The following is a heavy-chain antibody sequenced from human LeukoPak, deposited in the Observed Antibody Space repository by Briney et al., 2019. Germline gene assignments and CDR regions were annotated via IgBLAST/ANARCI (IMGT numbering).Heavy chain of an antibody. V-gene: IGHV4-59*01. CDR2: IYYSGST. CDR3: ARVGVDYSGNVLKYFFDY. Sequence: SETLSLTCAVYGGSFSGYYWSWIRQPPGKGLEWIGYIYYSGSTNYNPSLKSRVTISVDTSKNQFSLKLSSVTAADTAVYYCARVGVDYSGNVLKYFFDYWGQGTLVTVSS. CDR1: GGSFSGYY. J-gene: IGHJ4*02. D-gene: IGHD4-23*01.